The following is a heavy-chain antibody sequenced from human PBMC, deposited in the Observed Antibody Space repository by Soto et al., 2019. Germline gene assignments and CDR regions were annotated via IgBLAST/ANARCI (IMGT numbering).Heavy chain of an antibody. D-gene: IGHD2-21*01. CDR3: AKGGSLLHYYYYMDV. V-gene: IGHV3-23*01. J-gene: IGHJ6*03. CDR1: GVTFSSYA. CDR2: ISGSGGST. Sequence: PGGSLRLSCAASGVTFSSYAMSWVRQAPGKGLEWVSAISGSGGSTYYADSVKGRFTISRDNSKNTLYLQMNSLRAEDTAVYYCAKGGSLLHYYYYMDVWGKGTTVTVSS.